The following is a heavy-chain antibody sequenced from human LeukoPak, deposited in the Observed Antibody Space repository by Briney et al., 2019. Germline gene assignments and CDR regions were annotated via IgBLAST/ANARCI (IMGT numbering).Heavy chain of an antibody. V-gene: IGHV4-39*07. Sequence: SETLSLTCNVSGDSIGRSTYYWGWVRQTPETGLEWIGSIFYNGRTYYTPSLQSRVIMSLDTSKNQFSLRLTSVTAADTAVYYCARQVAVVEPTDPNWFDSWGQGTLVTVSS. D-gene: IGHD2-21*01. J-gene: IGHJ5*01. CDR3: ARQVAVVEPTDPNWFDS. CDR1: GDSIGRSTYY. CDR2: IFYNGRT.